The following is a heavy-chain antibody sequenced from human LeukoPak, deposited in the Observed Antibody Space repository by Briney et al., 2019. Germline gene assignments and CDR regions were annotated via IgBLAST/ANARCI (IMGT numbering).Heavy chain of an antibody. V-gene: IGHV4-59*01. Sequence: SETLSLTCTVSGGSISSYYWSWIRQPPGKGLEWIGHIHYRGSTNYNPSLKSRVTISIDTSKNQFSLNLNSVTAADTAVYYCARDRGHTSGYFGMDVWGQGTTVTVPS. J-gene: IGHJ6*02. CDR2: IHYRGST. CDR1: GGSISSYY. D-gene: IGHD3-10*01. CDR3: ARDRGHTSGYFGMDV.